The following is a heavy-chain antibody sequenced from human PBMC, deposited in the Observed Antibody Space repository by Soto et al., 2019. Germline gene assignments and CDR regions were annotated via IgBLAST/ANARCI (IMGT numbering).Heavy chain of an antibody. CDR3: ARGRSSVPDRRGIGYYGLDV. D-gene: IGHD3-3*01. J-gene: IGHJ6*02. CDR2: INHSGIT. V-gene: IGHV4-34*01. Sequence: QVHLQQWGAGVLKPSETLSLTCAVSGGSFSGYYWTWIRQIPGKGLEWIGEINHSGITDSNPSLKSRVTISVDASRSEFSLKLTSVTAADTAVYYCARGRSSVPDRRGIGYYGLDVWGQGTTVTVS. CDR1: GGSFSGYY.